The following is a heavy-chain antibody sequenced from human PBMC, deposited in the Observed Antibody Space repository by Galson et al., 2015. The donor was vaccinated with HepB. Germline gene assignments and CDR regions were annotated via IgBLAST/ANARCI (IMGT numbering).Heavy chain of an antibody. CDR1: GFTFSNYD. V-gene: IGHV3-23*01. Sequence: SLRLSCAASGFTFSNYDMSWVRQAPGKGLEWVPGISGSGGITYYADSVKGRFTISRDNSKNTLYLQMNGLRAEDTATYYCSSANVYYFDYWGQGTLVTVS. D-gene: IGHD2-2*01. CDR3: SSANVYYFDY. CDR2: ISGSGGIT. J-gene: IGHJ4*02.